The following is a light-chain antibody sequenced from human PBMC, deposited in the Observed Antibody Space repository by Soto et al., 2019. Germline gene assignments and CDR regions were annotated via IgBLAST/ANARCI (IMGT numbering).Light chain of an antibody. CDR3: CSFAGLATFV. V-gene: IGLV2-23*01. CDR2: EDT. CDR1: TTFVV. Sequence: QSVLTQPASVSGSPGQSITISCTGTTTFVVSWYQQHSCKPPTLMIYEDTQRPSWVSNRFSGYKSGNTASLTISGLQAEDEADYFCCSFAGLATFVFGTGTKVTVL. J-gene: IGLJ1*01.